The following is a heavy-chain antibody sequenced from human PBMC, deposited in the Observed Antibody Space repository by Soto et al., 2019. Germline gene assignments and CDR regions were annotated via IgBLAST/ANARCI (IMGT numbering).Heavy chain of an antibody. CDR1: GGTFSSYA. V-gene: IGHV1-69*01. J-gene: IGHJ6*02. CDR3: AILLKAAAGTRWNGMDV. CDR2: IIPIFGTA. Sequence: QVQLVQSGAEVKKPGSSVKVSCKASGGTFSSYAISWVRQAPGQGLEWMGGIIPIFGTANYAQKFQGRVTITADESTSTAYMELSSLRPEDTAVYYCAILLKAAAGTRWNGMDVWGQGTTVTVSS. D-gene: IGHD6-13*01.